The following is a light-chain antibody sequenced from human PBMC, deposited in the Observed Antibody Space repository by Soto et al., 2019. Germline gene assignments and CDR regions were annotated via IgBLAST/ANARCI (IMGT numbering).Light chain of an antibody. CDR3: GTWDSSLSAYV. V-gene: IGLV1-51*01. CDR1: SSNIGNNY. J-gene: IGLJ1*01. Sequence: QSVLTQPPSVSAAPGQKVTISCSGSSSNIGNNYVSWYQQLPGTARKLLIYDINQRPSGIPDRFSGSKSGTSATLGITGLQTGDEADYYCGTWDSSLSAYVFGTGTKVTVL. CDR2: DIN.